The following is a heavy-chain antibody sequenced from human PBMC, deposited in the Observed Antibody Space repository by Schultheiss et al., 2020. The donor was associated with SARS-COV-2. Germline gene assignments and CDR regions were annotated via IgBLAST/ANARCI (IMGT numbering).Heavy chain of an antibody. Sequence: GGSLRLSCAASGFTFSSYAMSWVRQAPGKGLEWVAVISYDGSNKYYADSVKGRFTISRDNSKNTLYLQMNSLRAEDTAVYYCARELTIFGVVTHGPYNWFDPWGQGTLVTVSS. CDR3: ARELTIFGVVTHGPYNWFDP. D-gene: IGHD3-3*01. CDR2: ISYDGSNK. V-gene: IGHV3-30-3*01. J-gene: IGHJ5*02. CDR1: GFTFSSYA.